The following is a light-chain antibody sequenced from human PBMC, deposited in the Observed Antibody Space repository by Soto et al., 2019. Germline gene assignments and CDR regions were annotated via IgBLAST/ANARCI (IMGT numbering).Light chain of an antibody. Sequence: QSVLTQPPSASGTPGQRVTISCSGSSSNIGTNPVNWYQQLPGTAPTLLIYTNYQRPSGVPDRFSGSKSGTSASLAISGLQSEDEADYYCAAWDDSLNGHVFGTGTKVTVL. CDR3: AAWDDSLNGHV. J-gene: IGLJ1*01. CDR1: SSNIGTNP. V-gene: IGLV1-44*01. CDR2: TNY.